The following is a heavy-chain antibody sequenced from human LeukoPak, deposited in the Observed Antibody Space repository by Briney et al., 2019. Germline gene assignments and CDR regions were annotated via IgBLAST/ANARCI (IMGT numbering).Heavy chain of an antibody. CDR2: TYHSGST. J-gene: IGHJ4*02. Sequence: PSETLSLTCTVSGYSISSGYYWGWIRQPPGKGLEWIGSTYHSGSTYYNPSLKSRVTISVDTSKNQFSLKLSSVTAADTAVYYCAVGGSGYYLDYWGQGTLVTVSS. V-gene: IGHV4-38-2*02. D-gene: IGHD3-22*01. CDR1: GYSISSGYY. CDR3: AVGGSGYYLDY.